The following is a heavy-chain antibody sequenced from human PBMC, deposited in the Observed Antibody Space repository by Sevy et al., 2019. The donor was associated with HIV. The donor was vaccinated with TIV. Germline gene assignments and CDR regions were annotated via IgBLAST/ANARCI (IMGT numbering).Heavy chain of an antibody. D-gene: IGHD5-12*01. CDR2: ISGSGGST. CDR1: GFTFSSYA. CDR3: AKSSRTIVATKYSGYDWGGVSDY. V-gene: IGHV3-23*01. Sequence: GGSLRLSCAASGFTFSSYAMSWVRQAPGKGLEWVSAISGSGGSTYYADSVKGRFTISRDNSKNTLYLQMNSLRAEDTAVYYCAKSSRTIVATKYSGYDWGGVSDYWGQGTLVTVSS. J-gene: IGHJ4*02.